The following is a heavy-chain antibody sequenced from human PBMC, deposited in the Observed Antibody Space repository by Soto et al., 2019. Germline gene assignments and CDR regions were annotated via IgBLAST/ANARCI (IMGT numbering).Heavy chain of an antibody. Sequence: QVQLVQSGAEVKTPGSSVKVSCKTSGGTFSNYAFSWVRQAPGQGLEWLGGIVPIFGTINYARTFLGRGTITAAKSTNTAYMELGSLRSEETAVYYCAGDFYYGSGSYSWYFDLWGRGTLVTFAS. J-gene: IGHJ2*01. V-gene: IGHV1-69*06. CDR3: AGDFYYGSGSYSWYFDL. D-gene: IGHD3-22*01. CDR1: GGTFSNYA. CDR2: IVPIFGTI.